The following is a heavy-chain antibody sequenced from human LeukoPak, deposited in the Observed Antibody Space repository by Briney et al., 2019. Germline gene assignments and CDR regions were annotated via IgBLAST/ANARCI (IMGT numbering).Heavy chain of an antibody. CDR1: GGSISSSSYY. D-gene: IGHD1-14*01. V-gene: IGHV4-39*07. Sequence: SETLSLTCTVSGGSISSSSYYWGWIRQPPGKGLEWIVSISHSGSTYYNPSLKSRVTISVDTSKNQFSLKLRSVTAADTAVYYCARVTSRLGWFDPWGQGTLVTVSS. CDR2: ISHSGST. J-gene: IGHJ5*02. CDR3: ARVTSRLGWFDP.